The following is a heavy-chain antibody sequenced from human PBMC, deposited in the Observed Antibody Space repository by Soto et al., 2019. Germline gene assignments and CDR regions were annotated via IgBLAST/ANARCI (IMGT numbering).Heavy chain of an antibody. CDR1: GFSFSNTW. CDR2: IKGETDGATT. Sequence: PGGSLRLSCAASGFSFSNTWMSWVRQAPGKGLEWVGRIKGETDGATTDYAAPVKGRFTISRDNTKDMLYLQMNSLKTEDTAVYYCASESWPHFGSYFDFWGQGTLVTVSS. J-gene: IGHJ4*02. V-gene: IGHV3-15*01. D-gene: IGHD3-3*01. CDR3: ASESWPHFGSYFDF.